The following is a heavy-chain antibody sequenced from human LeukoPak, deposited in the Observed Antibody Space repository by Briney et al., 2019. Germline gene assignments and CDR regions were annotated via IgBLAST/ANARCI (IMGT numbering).Heavy chain of an antibody. D-gene: IGHD1-14*01. CDR2: IIPIFGTA. J-gene: IGHJ3*02. Sequence: ASVKVSCKASGGTFISYAISWVRQAPGQGLEWMGGIIPIFGTANYAQKFQGRVTITADESTSTAYMELSSLRSEDTAVYYCARNKGAEFAFEIGAKGQWSPSLQ. CDR1: GGTFISYA. V-gene: IGHV1-69*13. CDR3: ARNKGAEFAFEI.